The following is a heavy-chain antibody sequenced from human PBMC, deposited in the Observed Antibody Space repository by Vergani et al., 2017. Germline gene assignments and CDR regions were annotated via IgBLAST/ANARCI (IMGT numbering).Heavy chain of an antibody. Sequence: VQLVESGGGLVKPGGSLRLSCAASGFTFSSYGMHWVRQAPGKGLEWVAFIRYDGSNKYYADSVKGRFTISRDNSKNTLYLQMNSLRAEDTAVYYCAEDQMVAATSNFDYWGQGTLVTVSS. CDR3: AEDQMVAATSNFDY. CDR1: GFTFSSYG. D-gene: IGHD2-15*01. J-gene: IGHJ4*02. CDR2: IRYDGSNK. V-gene: IGHV3-30*02.